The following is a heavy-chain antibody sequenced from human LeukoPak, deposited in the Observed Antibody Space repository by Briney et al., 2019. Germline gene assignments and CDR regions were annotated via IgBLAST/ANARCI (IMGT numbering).Heavy chain of an antibody. CDR1: GITLSNYG. J-gene: IGHJ4*02. CDR2: IYSGGST. CDR3: ASIFY. Sequence: PGGSLRLSCAVSGITLSNYGMSWVRQAPGKGLEWVSVIYSGGSTYYADSVKGRFTISRDNSKNTLYLQMNSLRAEDTAVYYCASIFYWGQGTLVTVSS. V-gene: IGHV3-66*01.